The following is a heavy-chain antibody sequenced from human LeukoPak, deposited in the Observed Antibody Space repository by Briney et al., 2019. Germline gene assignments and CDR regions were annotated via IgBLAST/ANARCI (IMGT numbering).Heavy chain of an antibody. CDR1: GYTFTGYY. CDR3: ARSLVTYYYYSSGHTEDY. CDR2: INPNSGGT. V-gene: IGHV1-2*02. D-gene: IGHD3-22*01. Sequence: ASVNVSCKACGYTFTGYYMHWLRQAPGQGLEWMGWINPNSGGTNYAQKFQGRVTMTRDTSISTAYMELSRLRSDDTAVYYCARSLVTYYYYSSGHTEDYWGQGTLVTVSS. J-gene: IGHJ4*02.